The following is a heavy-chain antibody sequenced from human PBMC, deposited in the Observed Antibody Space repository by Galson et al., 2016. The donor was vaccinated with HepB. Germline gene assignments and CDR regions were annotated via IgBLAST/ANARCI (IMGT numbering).Heavy chain of an antibody. V-gene: IGHV3-11*06. Sequence: SLRLSCAASGLTFSDYYITWIRQAPGKGLEWVSYISSTSSYIRYADSVKGRFTISRDNAKNSLYLQMDSLRAEDTAVYYCARPRAQPDDAFDIWGQGTMVTVSS. D-gene: IGHD2-2*01. CDR1: GLTFSDYY. J-gene: IGHJ3*02. CDR2: ISSTSSYI. CDR3: ARPRAQPDDAFDI.